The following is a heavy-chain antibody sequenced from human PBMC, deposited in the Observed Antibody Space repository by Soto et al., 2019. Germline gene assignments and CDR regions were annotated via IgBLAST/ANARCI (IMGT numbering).Heavy chain of an antibody. CDR1: GGLVSSYA. Sequence: SVKVSCKASGGLVSSYAITWVRQAPGQGLEWMGGIISFSGANYAQRFQGRVTITADELTSTVYMELSSLRPEDTAVYYCAGAQLQRRGLGSKYYYGLDVWGQGTTVTVSS. J-gene: IGHJ6*02. D-gene: IGHD1-1*01. CDR2: IISFSGA. CDR3: AGAQLQRRGLGSKYYYGLDV. V-gene: IGHV1-69*13.